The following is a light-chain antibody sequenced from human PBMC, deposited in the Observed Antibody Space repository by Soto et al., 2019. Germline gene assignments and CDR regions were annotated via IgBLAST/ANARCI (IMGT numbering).Light chain of an antibody. CDR1: QSISSW. Sequence: GDRVTITFRASQSISSWLAWYQQKPGKAPKLLIYDASSLESGVPSRFSGSGSGTEFTLTISSLQPDDFATYYCQQDNSYSLTLGGGTKVEIK. CDR3: QQDNSYSLT. J-gene: IGKJ4*01. V-gene: IGKV1-5*01. CDR2: DAS.